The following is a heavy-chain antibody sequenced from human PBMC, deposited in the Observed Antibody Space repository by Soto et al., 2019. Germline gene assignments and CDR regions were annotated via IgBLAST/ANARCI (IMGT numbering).Heavy chain of an antibody. Sequence: QVQVMQSGAEVKKPGDSVKVSCKTSGYIFSDYGINWVRQAPGQGLEWMGWISGYSGNANLAQKVQGRVTMTTDKSTRTAYMELRWLRSDDTAVYYCAKRTSGTTWGESDYWGQGTLVTVSS. D-gene: IGHD4-17*01. CDR1: GYIFSDYG. CDR3: AKRTSGTTWGESDY. J-gene: IGHJ4*02. V-gene: IGHV1-18*04. CDR2: ISGYSGNA.